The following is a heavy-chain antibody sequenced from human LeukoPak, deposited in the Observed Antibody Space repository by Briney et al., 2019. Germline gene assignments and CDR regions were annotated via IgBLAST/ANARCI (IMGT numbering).Heavy chain of an antibody. J-gene: IGHJ4*02. D-gene: IGHD4-17*01. V-gene: IGHV3-30*18. CDR3: AKDSTVTAFDY. CDR2: ISYDGSNK. CDR1: GLTFSGYG. Sequence: GGSLRLSCAASGLTFSGYGMHWVRQAPGKGLEWVAVISYDGSNKYYADSVKGRFTISRDNSKNTLYLQMNSLRADDTAVYYCAKDSTVTAFDYWGQGTLVTVSS.